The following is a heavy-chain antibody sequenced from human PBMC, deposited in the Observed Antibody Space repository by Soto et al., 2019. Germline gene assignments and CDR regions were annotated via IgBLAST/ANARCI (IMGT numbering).Heavy chain of an antibody. Sequence: ASVKVSCKASGGTFSSYAISWVRQAPGQGLEGMGGIIPIFGTANYAQKFQGRVTISADKSISTAYLQWSSLKASDTAMYYCARHDGGYCSGGSCHPPAFDIWGQGTMVTVSS. D-gene: IGHD2-15*01. CDR1: GGTFSSYA. CDR2: IIPIFGTA. V-gene: IGHV1-69*06. J-gene: IGHJ3*02. CDR3: ARHDGGYCSGGSCHPPAFDI.